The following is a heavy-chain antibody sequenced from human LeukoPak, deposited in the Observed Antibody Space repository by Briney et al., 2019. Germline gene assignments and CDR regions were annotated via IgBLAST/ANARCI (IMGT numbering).Heavy chain of an antibody. J-gene: IGHJ4*02. CDR3: AELLSSVYYAAGAFDF. CDR2: ISSSSSTI. V-gene: IGHV3-48*02. D-gene: IGHD5/OR15-5a*01. Sequence: GGSLRLSCAASGFTFSSYSMNWVRQAPGKGLEWVPYISSSSSTIYYADSVKGRFIISRDNAKNSLYLQMNSLRDEDTAVYYCAELLSSVYYAAGAFDFWGQGTLVAVSS. CDR1: GFTFSSYS.